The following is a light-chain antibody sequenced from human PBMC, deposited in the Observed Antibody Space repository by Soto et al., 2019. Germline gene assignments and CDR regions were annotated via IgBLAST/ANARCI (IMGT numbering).Light chain of an antibody. Sequence: DIQMTQSPSSLSASVGDRVTITCRASQSISSLLNWYQQKPGKAPKLLIYAASSLQSGVPSRFSGSGSGTDFTLTISSLQPEDFATYYCQQYNSYPITFGQGTRLEI. CDR3: QQYNSYPIT. CDR2: AAS. J-gene: IGKJ5*01. V-gene: IGKV1-39*01. CDR1: QSISSL.